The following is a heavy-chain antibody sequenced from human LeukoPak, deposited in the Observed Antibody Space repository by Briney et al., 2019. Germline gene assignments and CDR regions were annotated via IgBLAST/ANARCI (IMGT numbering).Heavy chain of an antibody. V-gene: IGHV1-8*01. CDR3: ARAYSSGWFPDY. D-gene: IGHD6-19*01. CDR2: MSPNSGNT. J-gene: IGHJ4*02. CDR1: GYTFTSYD. Sequence: ASVKVSCKASGYTFTSYDINWVRQATGQGLEWMGWMSPNSGNTGYAQKFQGRVTMTRNTSISTAYMELSSLRSEDTAVYYCARAYSSGWFPDYWGQGTLVTVSS.